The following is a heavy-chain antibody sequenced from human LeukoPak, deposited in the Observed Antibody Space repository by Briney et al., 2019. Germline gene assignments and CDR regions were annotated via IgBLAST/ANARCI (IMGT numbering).Heavy chain of an antibody. Sequence: SETLSLTCTVSGGSISSYYWSWIRQPPGKGLEWIGYIYYSGSTNYNPSLKSRVTISVDTSKNQFSLKLSSVAAADTAVYYCARRSSVWYDDAFDIWGQGTMVTVSS. J-gene: IGHJ3*02. CDR2: IYYSGST. D-gene: IGHD6-19*01. CDR1: GGSISSYY. CDR3: ARRSSVWYDDAFDI. V-gene: IGHV4-59*01.